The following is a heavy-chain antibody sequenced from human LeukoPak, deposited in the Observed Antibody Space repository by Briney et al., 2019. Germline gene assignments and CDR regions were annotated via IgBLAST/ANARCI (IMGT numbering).Heavy chain of an antibody. V-gene: IGHV3-23*01. J-gene: IGHJ4*02. CDR3: AKVDILTGYPFDY. D-gene: IGHD3-9*01. CDR1: GFTFSSYA. CDR2: ISGSGGST. Sequence: GGSLRLYCAASGFTFSSYAMSWVRQAPGKGLEWVSAISGSGGSTYYADSVKGRFTISRDNSKNTLYLQMNSLRAEDTAVYYCAKVDILTGYPFDYWGQGTLVTVSS.